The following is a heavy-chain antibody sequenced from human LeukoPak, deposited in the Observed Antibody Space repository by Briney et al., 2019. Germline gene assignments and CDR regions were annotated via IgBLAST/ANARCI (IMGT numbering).Heavy chain of an antibody. J-gene: IGHJ4*02. CDR3: AKDIFHLGDGSSGYFDY. V-gene: IGHV3-20*04. CDR1: GFTFSFYG. D-gene: IGHD3-22*01. Sequence: PGGTLRLSCAASGFTFSFYGMSWVRQAPGKGLEWVSGINWNGGSTGYADSVKGRFTISRDNAKNSLYLQMNSLRAEDMALYYCAKDIFHLGDGSSGYFDYWGQGTLVTVSS. CDR2: INWNGGST.